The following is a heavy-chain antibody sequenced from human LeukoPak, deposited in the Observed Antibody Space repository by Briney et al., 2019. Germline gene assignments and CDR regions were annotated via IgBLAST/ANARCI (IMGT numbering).Heavy chain of an antibody. D-gene: IGHD2-8*01. V-gene: IGHV1-69*13. J-gene: IGHJ6*02. CDR2: IIPIFGTA. Sequence: ASVKVSCKASGYTFTNYYMHWVRQAPGQGLEWMGGIIPIFGTANYAQKFQGRVTITADESTSTAYMELSSLRSEDTAVYYCARKSSVYAIYHYGMDVWGQGTTVTVSS. CDR3: ARKSSVYAIYHYGMDV. CDR1: GYTFTNYY.